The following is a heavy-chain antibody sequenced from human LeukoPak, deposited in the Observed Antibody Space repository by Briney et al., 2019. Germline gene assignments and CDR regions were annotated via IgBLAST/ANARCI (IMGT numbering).Heavy chain of an antibody. CDR2: ISSTSNYI. CDR1: GFTFSTYA. CDR3: ARLYSTGWYGGPDN. Sequence: GGSLRLSCAASGFTFSTYAISWVRQAPGKGLEWVSCISSTSNYIFYADSVRGRFTISRDNAKNSLYLQMSSLRAEDTAVYYCARLYSTGWYGGPDNWGQGTLVVVSS. D-gene: IGHD6-19*01. V-gene: IGHV3-21*01. J-gene: IGHJ4*02.